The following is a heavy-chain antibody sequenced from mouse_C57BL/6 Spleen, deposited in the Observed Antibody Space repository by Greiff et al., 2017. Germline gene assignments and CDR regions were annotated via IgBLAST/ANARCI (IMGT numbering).Heavy chain of an antibody. V-gene: IGHV1-14*01. CDR2: IYPYNDGT. J-gene: IGHJ2*01. CDR3: AITTVVAYYFDY. Sequence: QLVESGPELVKPGASVKMSCKASGYTFTSYVMHWVKQKSGQGLEWIGYIYPYNDGTKYNEKFKGKATLTSDKSSSTAYMELSSLTSEDSAVYYSAITTVVAYYFDYWGQGTTLTVSS. D-gene: IGHD1-1*01. CDR1: GYTFTSYV.